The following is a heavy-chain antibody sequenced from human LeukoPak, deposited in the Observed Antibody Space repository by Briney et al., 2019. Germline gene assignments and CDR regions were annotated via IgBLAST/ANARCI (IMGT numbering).Heavy chain of an antibody. CDR3: ARLWVGELAFDY. CDR2: IYRGGNT. D-gene: IGHD3-10*01. J-gene: IGHJ4*02. Sequence: PGGSLRLSCAASGFTVSSNYMNWVRQAPGKGLEWVSVIYRGGNTYYADSVKGRFTISRDNSKNTLYLQMNSLRAEDTAVYYCARLWVGELAFDYWGQGTLVTVSS. V-gene: IGHV3-66*01. CDR1: GFTVSSNY.